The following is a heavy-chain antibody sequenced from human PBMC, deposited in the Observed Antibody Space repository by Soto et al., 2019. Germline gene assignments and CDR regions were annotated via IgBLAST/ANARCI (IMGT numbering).Heavy chain of an antibody. J-gene: IGHJ4*02. CDR3: AKSPLNYDFWSGYYAPLDY. D-gene: IGHD3-3*01. CDR1: GFTFSSYG. Sequence: QVQLVESGGGVVQPGRSLRLSCAASGFTFSSYGMHWVRQAPGKGLEWVAVISYDGSNKYYADSVKDRFTISRDNSKNTLYLQMNSLRAEDTAVYYCAKSPLNYDFWSGYYAPLDYWGQGTLVTVSS. V-gene: IGHV3-30*18. CDR2: ISYDGSNK.